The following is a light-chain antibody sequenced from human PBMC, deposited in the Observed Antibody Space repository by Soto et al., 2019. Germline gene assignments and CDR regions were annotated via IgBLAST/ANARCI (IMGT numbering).Light chain of an antibody. CDR1: QGITNY. J-gene: IGKJ4*01. CDR3: QKYDSAPLT. V-gene: IGKV1-27*01. Sequence: EIQMTQSPSSLSASVGDRVSITCRASQGITNYLAWYQQKPGKVPEVLIYAASTLQSGVPSRFSGSGSGTDFTLIISSLQPEDVATYYCQKYDSAPLTFGGGTKVDIK. CDR2: AAS.